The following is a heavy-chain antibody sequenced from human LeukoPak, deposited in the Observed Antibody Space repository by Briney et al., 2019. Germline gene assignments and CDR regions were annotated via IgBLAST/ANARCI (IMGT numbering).Heavy chain of an antibody. CDR3: AGPLFGSGWE. J-gene: IGHJ4*02. V-gene: IGHV3-21*01. CDR1: GFTLSSYS. D-gene: IGHD6-19*01. Sequence: GGSLRLSCAASGFTLSSYSMSWVRQAPGKGLEWISSISSSSSNIYYADSVKGRFTISRDNAKNSLYLQINSLRVEDTATYYCAGPLFGSGWEWGQGTPVTVSS. CDR2: ISSSSSNI.